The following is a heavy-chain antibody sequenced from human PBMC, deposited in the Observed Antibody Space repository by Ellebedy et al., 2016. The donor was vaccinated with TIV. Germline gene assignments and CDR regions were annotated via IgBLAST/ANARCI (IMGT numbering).Heavy chain of an antibody. CDR1: GFSLSPRGVS. V-gene: IGHV2-5*02. J-gene: IGHJ4*02. CDR3: AHSGILTSWGLDY. D-gene: IGHD7-27*01. Sequence: SGPTLVNPTQTLMQTCTFSGFSLSPRGVSVAWLRQSPGQALEWLALIYWVDNKLYRPSLKSRLTITKDSSKKQVVLTMTNMDPVDTATYYCAHSGILTSWGLDYWGQGTLVIVSS. CDR2: IYWVDNK.